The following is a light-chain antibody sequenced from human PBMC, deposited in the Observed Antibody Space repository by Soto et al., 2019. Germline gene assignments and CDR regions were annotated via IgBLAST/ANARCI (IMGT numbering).Light chain of an antibody. CDR2: EAN. V-gene: IGLV2-23*01. CDR1: NGDVGRYNL. Sequence: QSALTQPASVSGSPGQSITISCTGTNGDVGRYNLVSWYQHHPGKAPKLVIYEANKRPSGISERFSVSKYGNTASLTISGLQAEDEGHYYCCSYAPGSTWVFGGGTKVTVL. CDR3: CSYAPGSTWV. J-gene: IGLJ3*02.